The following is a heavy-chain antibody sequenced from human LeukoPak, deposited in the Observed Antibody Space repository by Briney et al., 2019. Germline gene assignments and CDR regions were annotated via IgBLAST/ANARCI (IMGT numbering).Heavy chain of an antibody. CDR1: GFTFDDYG. CDR2: INWNGGST. Sequence: PGGSLRLSCAASGFTFDDYGMSWVRQAPGKGLEWVSGINWNGGSTGYADSVKGRFTISRDNAKNSLYLQMNSLRAEDTALYYCASGSDGDQWLGSFDYWGQGTLVTVSS. CDR3: ASGSDGDQWLGSFDY. J-gene: IGHJ4*02. V-gene: IGHV3-20*04. D-gene: IGHD6-19*01.